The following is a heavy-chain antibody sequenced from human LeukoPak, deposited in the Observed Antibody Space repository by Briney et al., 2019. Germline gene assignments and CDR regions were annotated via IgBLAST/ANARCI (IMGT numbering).Heavy chain of an antibody. CDR2: IYKSGTT. D-gene: IGHD2-21*01. Sequence: PSETLSLTCSVSGGSISRYYCSWIRQPPGGGLEWIGYIYKSGTTNYNPSPKSRITMSMDTSKNQFSLKLTSVTAADTAVYYCVRLVVDSRGIKEVAVENWGQGTLVTVSS. V-gene: IGHV4-59*08. J-gene: IGHJ4*02. CDR1: GGSISRYY. CDR3: VRLVVDSRGIKEVAVEN.